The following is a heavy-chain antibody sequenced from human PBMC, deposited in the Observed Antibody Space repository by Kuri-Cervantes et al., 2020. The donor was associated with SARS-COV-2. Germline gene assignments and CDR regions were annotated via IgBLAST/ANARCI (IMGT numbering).Heavy chain of an antibody. D-gene: IGHD1-1*01. CDR2: ITSSGSIT. V-gene: IGHV3-23*01. Sequence: GESLKISCAASGFIFGNIAMSWVRQAPGKGLEWVSGITSSGSITYYADAVKGRFTISRDNSKNALYLQMNSLRVEDTALYFCVKDGWNLGDYFDFWGQGSLVTVSS. CDR1: GFIFGNIA. CDR3: VKDGWNLGDYFDF. J-gene: IGHJ4*02.